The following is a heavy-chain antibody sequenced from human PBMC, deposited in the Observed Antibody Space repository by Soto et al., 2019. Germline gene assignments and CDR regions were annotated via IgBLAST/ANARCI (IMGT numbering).Heavy chain of an antibody. CDR3: ARDSMGFDY. CDR1: GFTFSYYA. Sequence: PGGSLRLSCAPSGFTFSYYAMHWVRQAPGKGLEWVAVMSYDGSNKNYADSVKGRFTISRDNSKNTLCLQMNSLRTEDTAVYYCARDSMGFDYWGQGTLVTVSS. D-gene: IGHD3-3*02. J-gene: IGHJ4*02. V-gene: IGHV3-30-3*01. CDR2: MSYDGSNK.